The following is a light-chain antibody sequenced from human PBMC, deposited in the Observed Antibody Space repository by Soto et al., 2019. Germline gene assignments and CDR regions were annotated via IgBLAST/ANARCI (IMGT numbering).Light chain of an antibody. CDR3: AAWDGSLNGMV. V-gene: IGLV1-44*01. Sequence: QSVLTQAPSAPGTPGQRVTISCSGGSSNIGTNPVSWYQQLPGTAPKLLLYSNNRRPSGVPDRFSGSKSGTSVSLVISGLQSDDEAIYYCAAWDGSLNGMVFGGGTKLTVL. CDR1: SSNIGTNP. J-gene: IGLJ3*02. CDR2: SNN.